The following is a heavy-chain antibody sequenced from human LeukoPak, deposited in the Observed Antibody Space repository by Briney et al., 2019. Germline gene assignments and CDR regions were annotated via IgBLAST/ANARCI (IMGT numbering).Heavy chain of an antibody. J-gene: IGHJ4*02. CDR2: IYYGGST. Sequence: PSETLSLTCTVSGGSINSYYWSWIRQHPGKGLEWIGNIYYGGSTYSNPSLKRRGSMSLDTSKNQFSLKMGSVTAADTAVYYCARGTLGNYFDSWGQGTLVTVSS. CDR1: GGSINSYY. V-gene: IGHV4-59*06. CDR3: ARGTLGNYFDS. D-gene: IGHD3-16*01.